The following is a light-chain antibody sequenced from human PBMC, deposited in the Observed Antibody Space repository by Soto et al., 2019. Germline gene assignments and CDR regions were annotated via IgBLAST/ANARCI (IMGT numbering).Light chain of an antibody. CDR1: QGIRSY. V-gene: IGKV1-9*01. J-gene: IGKJ4*01. Sequence: DIQLTQSPASLSASVGDRVTITCRASQGIRSYLAWYQQKPGKAPKLLIFLASTLQSGVPSRFSGSGSGTDFSLTINSLQPEDVATYYCQYLNSFPLSFXGGTKVDIK. CDR3: QYLNSFPLS. CDR2: LAS.